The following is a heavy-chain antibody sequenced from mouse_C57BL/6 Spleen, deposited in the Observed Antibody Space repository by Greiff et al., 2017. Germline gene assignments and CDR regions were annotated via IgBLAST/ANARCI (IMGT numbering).Heavy chain of an antibody. CDR3: ARSGSSYGYFDY. CDR1: GYSITSGYD. J-gene: IGHJ2*01. D-gene: IGHD1-1*01. Sequence: EVQLQESGPGMVKPSQSLSLTCTVTGYSITSGYDWHWIRHFPGNKLEWMGYISYSGSTKYNPSLKSRISITHDPSKNHFFLKLNSVTTEDTATYYCARSGSSYGYFDYWGQGTTLTVSS. V-gene: IGHV3-1*01. CDR2: ISYSGST.